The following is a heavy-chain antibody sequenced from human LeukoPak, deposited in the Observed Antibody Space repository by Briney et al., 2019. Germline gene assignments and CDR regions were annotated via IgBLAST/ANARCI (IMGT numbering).Heavy chain of an antibody. CDR2: IKSKTDGGTT. J-gene: IGHJ6*03. CDR3: MGSYCSGDYYYYYMDV. CDR1: GFTFSSYA. Sequence: GGSLRLSCLASGFTFSSYAIDWVRQAPGKGLEWVGRIKSKTDGGTTDYAAPVKGRFTISRDDSKNTLYLQMNSLKTEDTAVYYCMGSYCSGDYYYYYMDVWGKGTTVTVSS. D-gene: IGHD1-26*01. V-gene: IGHV3-15*01.